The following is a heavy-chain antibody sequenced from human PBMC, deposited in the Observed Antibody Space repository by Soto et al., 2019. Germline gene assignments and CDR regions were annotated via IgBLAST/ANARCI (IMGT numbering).Heavy chain of an antibody. Sequence: PVGSLRLSCAASGFTLRSCALSWGRQAPGKGLEWVSAIGGSSGSTDYADSVKGRFTISRDNSKNTLFLQMNSLRAEDTAVYYCAKVGSSTGLYALDYWGHGPLVTLSS. V-gene: IGHV3-23*01. CDR1: GFTLRSCA. CDR2: IGGSSGST. J-gene: IGHJ4*01. D-gene: IGHD2-2*01. CDR3: AKVGSSTGLYALDY.